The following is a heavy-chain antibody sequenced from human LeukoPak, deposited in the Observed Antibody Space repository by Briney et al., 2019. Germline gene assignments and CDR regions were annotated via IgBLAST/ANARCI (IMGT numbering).Heavy chain of an antibody. J-gene: IGHJ4*02. V-gene: IGHV1-8*01. CDR1: GYIFTSYD. CDR2: MNPNSGNT. D-gene: IGHD3-9*01. CDR3: ARMGTYYDILTGYYETFDY. Sequence: ASVKVSCKASGYIFTSYDINWVRQATGQGLEWMGWMNPNSGNTGYAQKFQGRVTMTRNTSISTAYMELSSLRSEDTAVYYCARMGTYYDILTGYYETFDYWGQGTLVTVSS.